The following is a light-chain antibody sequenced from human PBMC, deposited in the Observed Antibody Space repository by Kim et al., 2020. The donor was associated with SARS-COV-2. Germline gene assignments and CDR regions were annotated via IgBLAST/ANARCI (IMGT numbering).Light chain of an antibody. J-gene: IGKJ3*01. CDR3: QQRSNWPPGT. CDR1: HSVSSS. CDR2: DAS. V-gene: IGKV3-11*01. Sequence: SPGERASRSCGASHSVSSSLAWYQQKPGQAPRLLIYDASNRATGIPARFSGSGSGTDFTLTISSLEPEDFAVYYCQQRSNWPPGTFGPGTKVDIK.